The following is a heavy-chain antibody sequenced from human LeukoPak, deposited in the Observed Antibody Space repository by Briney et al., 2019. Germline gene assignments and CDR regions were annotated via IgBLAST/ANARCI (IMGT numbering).Heavy chain of an antibody. Sequence: RRSPRLSCAASGFTLSSYGMHWVRQDPRKGLEWVVVISYDGSNTYYADSVKGRFTISRDNPKNMLYLQMNSLRAQDTAVYDCSKPYYYGARSYMDYWGQGCLVTVSS. CDR1: GFTLSSYG. CDR3: SKPYYYGARSYMDY. D-gene: IGHD3-10*01. J-gene: IGHJ4*02. V-gene: IGHV3-30*18. CDR2: ISYDGSNT.